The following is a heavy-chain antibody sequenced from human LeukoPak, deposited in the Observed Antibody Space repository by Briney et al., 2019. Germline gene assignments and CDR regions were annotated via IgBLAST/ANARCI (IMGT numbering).Heavy chain of an antibody. D-gene: IGHD3-3*01. CDR3: AAAVDFWSGYWLDY. J-gene: IGHJ4*02. CDR1: GFTFTSSA. Sequence: SVKVSCKASGFTFTSSAMQWVRQARGQRLEWIGWIVVGSGNTNYAQKLQERVTITRDMSTSTAYMELSSLRSEDTAVYYCAAAVDFWSGYWLDYWGQGTLGTVSS. V-gene: IGHV1-58*02. CDR2: IVVGSGNT.